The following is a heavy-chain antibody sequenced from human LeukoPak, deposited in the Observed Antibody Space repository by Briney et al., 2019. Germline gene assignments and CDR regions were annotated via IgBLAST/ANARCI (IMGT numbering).Heavy chain of an antibody. V-gene: IGHV4-34*01. J-gene: IGHJ4*02. D-gene: IGHD3-10*01. Sequence: SGTLSLTCAVSGGSFSGYYWSWIRQPPGKGLEWIGEINHSGSTNYNPSLKSRVTISVDTSKNQFSLKLSSVTAADTAVYYCARVPGDYWGQGTLVTVSS. CDR3: ARVPGDY. CDR1: GGSFSGYY. CDR2: INHSGST.